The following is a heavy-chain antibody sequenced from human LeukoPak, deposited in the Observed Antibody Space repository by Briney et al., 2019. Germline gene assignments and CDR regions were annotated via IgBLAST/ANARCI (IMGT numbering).Heavy chain of an antibody. J-gene: IGHJ4*02. CDR3: XXXDPIAVAGY. Sequence: PGGSLRLSCAASGFTFSSYAVSWVRQAPGKGLEWVSAISGSGGSTYYADSVKGRFTISRDNSKNTLYLQMNSLRAEDTAVYYXXXXDPIAVAGYWGQGTLVTASS. V-gene: IGHV3-23*01. CDR2: ISGSGGST. CDR1: GFTFSSYA. D-gene: IGHD6-19*01.